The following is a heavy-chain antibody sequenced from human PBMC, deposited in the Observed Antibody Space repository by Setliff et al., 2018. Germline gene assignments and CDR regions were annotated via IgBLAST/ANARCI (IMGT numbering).Heavy chain of an antibody. D-gene: IGHD3-3*01. CDR3: ARIDLGGSGYPDY. CDR2: ISGSGGST. Sequence: GGSLRLSCAASGFTFSSYAMSWVRQAPGKGLEWVSAISGSGGSTYYADSVKGRFTISRDNSKNTLYLQMNSLRAEDTAVYYCARIDLGGSGYPDYWGQGTLVTVPQ. J-gene: IGHJ4*02. V-gene: IGHV3-23*01. CDR1: GFTFSSYA.